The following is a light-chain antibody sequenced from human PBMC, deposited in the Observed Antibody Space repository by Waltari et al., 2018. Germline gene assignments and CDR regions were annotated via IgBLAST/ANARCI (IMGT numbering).Light chain of an antibody. V-gene: IGKV3-20*01. J-gene: IGKJ1*01. Sequence: EILLTQSPGTLSLSPGERATLSCRTSQTVDNTYLAWYQQKLGQAPRLLISGISIRATGIPDRFRGSGSGTDFTLTISRLEPEEFAVYFCQQYTHSPWTFGQGTRVEVK. CDR2: GIS. CDR1: QTVDNTY. CDR3: QQYTHSPWT.